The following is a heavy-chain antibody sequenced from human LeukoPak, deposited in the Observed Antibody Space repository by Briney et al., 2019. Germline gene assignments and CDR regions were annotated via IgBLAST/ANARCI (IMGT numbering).Heavy chain of an antibody. CDR2: ISGSGGST. V-gene: IGHV3-23*01. CDR1: GFTFCSYG. D-gene: IGHD2-15*01. CDR3: AKDGAATFYFDY. J-gene: IGHJ4*02. Sequence: GGSLRFSCAASGFTFCSYGMSWVRQAPGKGLEWVSAISGSGGSTYYADSVKGRFTISRDNSKNTLYLQMNSLRAEDTAVYYCAKDGAATFYFDYWGQGTLVTVSS.